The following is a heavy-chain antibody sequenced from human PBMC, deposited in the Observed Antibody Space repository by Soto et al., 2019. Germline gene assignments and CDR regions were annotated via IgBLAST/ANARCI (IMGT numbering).Heavy chain of an antibody. D-gene: IGHD3-3*01. CDR2: IYSGGST. CDR3: AKLTIFGVVRYYYYGMDV. Sequence: GGSLRLSCAASGFTVSSNYMSWVRQAPGKGLEWVSVIYSGGSTYYADSVKGRFTISRHNSKNTLYLQMNSLRAEDTAVYYCAKLTIFGVVRYYYYGMDVWGQGTTVTVSS. J-gene: IGHJ6*02. V-gene: IGHV3-53*01. CDR1: GFTVSSNY.